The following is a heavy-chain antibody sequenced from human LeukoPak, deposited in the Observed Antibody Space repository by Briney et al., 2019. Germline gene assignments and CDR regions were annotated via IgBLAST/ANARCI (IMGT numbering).Heavy chain of an antibody. CDR2: MNPNSGNT. CDR3: ARTAVAGGSFDY. CDR1: GYTFTSYD. Sequence: ASVKVSCKASGYTFTSYDINWVRQATGQGLEWMGWMNPNSGNTGYAQKFQGRVTMTRNTSISTAYMELSSLRSEDTAVYYRARTAVAGGSFDYWGQGTLVTVSS. J-gene: IGHJ4*02. D-gene: IGHD6-19*01. V-gene: IGHV1-8*01.